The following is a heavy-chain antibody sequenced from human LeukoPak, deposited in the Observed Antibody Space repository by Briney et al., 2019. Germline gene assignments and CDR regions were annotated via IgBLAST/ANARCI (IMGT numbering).Heavy chain of an antibody. CDR1: GGSISSYY. J-gene: IGHJ3*02. CDR3: ARGAGDYYGSGADTFDI. CDR2: IYYSGST. V-gene: IGHV4-59*01. Sequence: PSETLSLTCTVSGGSISSYYWSWIRQPPGKGLEWIGYIYYSGSTNYNPSLKSRVTISVDTSKSQFSLKLSSVTAADTAVYYCARGAGDYYGSGADTFDIWGQGTMVTVSS. D-gene: IGHD3-10*01.